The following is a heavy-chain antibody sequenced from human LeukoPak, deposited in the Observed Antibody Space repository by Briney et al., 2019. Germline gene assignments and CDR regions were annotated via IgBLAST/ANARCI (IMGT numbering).Heavy chain of an antibody. Sequence: ASVKVSCKASGYTFTSYSMHWVRQAPGQGLEWMGIINPSGGSTTYAQKFQGRVTMTRDTSTSTVYMELSCLRSEDTAVYYCARDGHMASALYYFDYWGQGTLVTVSS. CDR2: INPSGGST. CDR1: GYTFTSYS. D-gene: IGHD6-6*01. J-gene: IGHJ4*02. CDR3: ARDGHMASALYYFDY. V-gene: IGHV1-46*01.